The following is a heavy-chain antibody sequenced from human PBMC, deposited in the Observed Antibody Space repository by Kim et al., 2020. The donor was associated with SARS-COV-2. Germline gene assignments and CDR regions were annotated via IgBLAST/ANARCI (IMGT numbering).Heavy chain of an antibody. CDR3: ARRSEWLFYFDH. V-gene: IGHV4-39*01. D-gene: IGHD3-3*01. CDR2: T. Sequence: TFYTPSLEGRVAISVDSSKNQLSLKVTSVTATDTAVYYCARRSEWLFYFDHWGQGSLVTVSS. J-gene: IGHJ4*02.